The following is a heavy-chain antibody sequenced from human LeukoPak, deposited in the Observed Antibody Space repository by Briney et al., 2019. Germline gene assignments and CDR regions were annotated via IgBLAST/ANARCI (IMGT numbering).Heavy chain of an antibody. J-gene: IGHJ4*02. CDR3: ARDREGYCSGGSCTKYY. Sequence: ASVKVSCKASGYTFTSYGISWVRQAPGQGLEWMGWISAYNGNTNYAQKLQGRVTMTTDTSTSTTYMELRSLRSDDTAVYYCARDREGYCSGGSCTKYYWGQGTLVTVSS. CDR1: GYTFTSYG. CDR2: ISAYNGNT. D-gene: IGHD2-15*01. V-gene: IGHV1-18*01.